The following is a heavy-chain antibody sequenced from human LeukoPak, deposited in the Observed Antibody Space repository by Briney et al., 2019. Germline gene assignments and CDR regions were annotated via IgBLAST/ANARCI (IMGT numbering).Heavy chain of an antibody. CDR2: ISSDGSHK. Sequence: GGSVRLSCAASGFTFSSYAMSWVRQAPGKGLEWVAVISSDGSHKYWADSVKGRFTISRDNSKNTVYLQMNSLRAEDTAVYYCAKGSIDWYYFDYWGQGTLVTVSS. J-gene: IGHJ4*02. D-gene: IGHD3-9*01. V-gene: IGHV3-30*18. CDR3: AKGSIDWYYFDY. CDR1: GFTFSSYA.